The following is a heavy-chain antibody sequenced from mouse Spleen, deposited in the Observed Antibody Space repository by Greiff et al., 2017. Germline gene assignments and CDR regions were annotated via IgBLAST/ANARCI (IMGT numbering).Heavy chain of an antibody. CDR2: ISSGGGNT. J-gene: IGHJ2*01. CDR3: ATAYYFDY. CDR1: GFTFSSYA. Sequence: EVQLVESGGGLVKLGGSLKLSCAASGFTFSSYAMSWVRQTPEKRLEWVATISSGGGNTYYPDSVKGRFTISRDNAKNTLYLQMSSLKSEDTAMYYCATAYYFDYWGQGTTLTVSS. V-gene: IGHV5-9-3*01.